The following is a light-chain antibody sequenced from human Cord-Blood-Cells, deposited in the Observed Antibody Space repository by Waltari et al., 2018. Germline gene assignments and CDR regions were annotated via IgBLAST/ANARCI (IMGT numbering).Light chain of an antibody. CDR3: SSYTSSSTLVV. CDR2: EVS. CDR1: SSDVGGYNY. Sequence: QSALTQPASVSGSPGQSITISCTGTSSDVGGYNYVSWYQQHPGKAPKLMIYEVSNRPAGVSNRLSASRSGNTASLTISGLQAEDEADYYCSSYTSSSTLVVFGGGTKLTVL. V-gene: IGLV2-14*01. J-gene: IGLJ2*01.